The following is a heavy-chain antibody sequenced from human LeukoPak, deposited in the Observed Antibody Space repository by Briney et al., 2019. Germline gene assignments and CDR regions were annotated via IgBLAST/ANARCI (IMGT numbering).Heavy chain of an antibody. CDR1: GFTFSSYW. Sequence: GGSLRLSCAASGFTFSSYWMHWVRQAPGKGLVWVSRINTDGSSTSYADSVKGRFTISRDNAKNTLYLQMNSLRAEDTAAYYCARRYDFWSGDDYWGQGTLVTVSS. CDR2: INTDGSST. V-gene: IGHV3-74*01. CDR3: ARRYDFWSGDDY. J-gene: IGHJ4*02. D-gene: IGHD3-3*01.